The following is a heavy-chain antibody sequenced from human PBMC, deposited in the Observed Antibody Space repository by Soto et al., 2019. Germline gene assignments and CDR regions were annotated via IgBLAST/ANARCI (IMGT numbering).Heavy chain of an antibody. V-gene: IGHV1-18*01. D-gene: IGHD3-9*01. Sequence: QVQLVQSGAEVKKPGASVKVSCKASGYTFTSYGINWVRQAPGQGLEWMGWISAYNDNTNYAQKLQGRVTMTTDTSTSSAYMELRSLRSDDTAVYYCARGYYDLLTGYTIDQNWGQGTLVTVSS. J-gene: IGHJ4*02. CDR1: GYTFTSYG. CDR3: ARGYYDLLTGYTIDQN. CDR2: ISAYNDNT.